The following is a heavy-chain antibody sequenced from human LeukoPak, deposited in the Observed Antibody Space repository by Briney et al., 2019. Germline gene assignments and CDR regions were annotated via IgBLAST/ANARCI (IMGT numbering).Heavy chain of an antibody. J-gene: IGHJ4*02. D-gene: IGHD2-15*01. CDR2: IYTSGST. CDR1: GGSISSYY. Sequence: PSETLSLTCTVSGGSISSYYWSWIRQPAGKGLEWIGRIYTSGSTNYNPSLKSRVTMSVDTSKNQFSLKLSSVTAADTAVYYCARGYCSGGSCLFDYWGQGTLVTVSS. CDR3: ARGYCSGGSCLFDY. V-gene: IGHV4-4*07.